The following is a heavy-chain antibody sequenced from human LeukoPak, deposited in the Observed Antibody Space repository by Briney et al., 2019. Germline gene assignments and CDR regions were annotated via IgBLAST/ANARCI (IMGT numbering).Heavy chain of an antibody. V-gene: IGHV3-7*03. D-gene: IGHD3-22*01. CDR2: IKQDGSEK. CDR1: GFTFTSYW. CDR3: AKDGEYYYDSSGPRGDY. J-gene: IGHJ4*02. Sequence: GGSLRLSCAASGFTFTSYWMSWVRQAPGKGLEWVANIKQDGSEKYYVDSVKGRFTISRDNAEKSLYLQMNSLRAEDTAVYYCAKDGEYYYDSSGPRGDYWGQGTLVTVSS.